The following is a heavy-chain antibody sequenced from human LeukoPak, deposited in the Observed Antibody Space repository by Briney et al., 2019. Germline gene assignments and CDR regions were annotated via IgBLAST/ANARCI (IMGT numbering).Heavy chain of an antibody. J-gene: IGHJ6*02. CDR3: ARVRVGARGYYYYGTDV. CDR1: GYTFTSYG. V-gene: IGHV1-18*01. CDR2: ISAYNGNT. Sequence: GASVKVSSTASGYTFTSYGISWVRQAPGQGLEWMGWISAYNGNTNYAQKLQGRVTMTTDTSTSTAYMELRSLRSDDTAVYYCARVRVGARGYYYYGTDVWGQGTTVTVSS. D-gene: IGHD1-26*01.